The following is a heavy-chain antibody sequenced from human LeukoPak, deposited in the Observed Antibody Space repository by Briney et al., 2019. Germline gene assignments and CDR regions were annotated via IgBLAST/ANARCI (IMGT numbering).Heavy chain of an antibody. D-gene: IGHD4-17*01. CDR2: IWYDGSNK. J-gene: IGHJ4*02. CDR1: GFTFSSYG. CDR3: ARDQRYGDYWSGFDY. Sequence: GRSLRLSCAASGFTFSSYGMHWVRQAPGKGLEWVAVIWYDGSNKYYADSVQGRFTISRDNSKNTLYLQMNSLRAEDTAVYCCARDQRYGDYWSGFDYWGQGTLVTVSS. V-gene: IGHV3-33*01.